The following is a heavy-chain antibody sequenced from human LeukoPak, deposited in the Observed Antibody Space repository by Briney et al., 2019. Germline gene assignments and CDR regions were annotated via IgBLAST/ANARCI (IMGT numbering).Heavy chain of an antibody. J-gene: IGHJ6*02. CDR3: AKLPLGVVIIGMRNYYYYGMDV. V-gene: IGHV3-30*18. D-gene: IGHD3-3*01. CDR2: ISYDGSNK. Sequence: PGRSLRLSCAAPGFTFSSYGMHWVRQAPGKGLEWVAVISYDGSNKYYADSVKGRFTISRDNSKNTLYLQMNSLRAEDTAVYYCAKLPLGVVIIGMRNYYYYGMDVWGQGTTVTVSS. CDR1: GFTFSSYG.